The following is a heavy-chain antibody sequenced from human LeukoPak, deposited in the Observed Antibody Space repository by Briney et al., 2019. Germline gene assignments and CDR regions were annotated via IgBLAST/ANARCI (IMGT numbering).Heavy chain of an antibody. V-gene: IGHV4-34*01. Sequence: SETLSLTCAVYGGSFSGYYWSWIRQPPGKGLEWIGEINHSGSTNYNPSLKSRVTISVDTSKNQFSLKLSSVTAADTAVYYCARVNCGGDCYRGPFDYWGQGTLVTVSS. CDR3: ARVNCGGDCYRGPFDY. CDR2: INHSGST. D-gene: IGHD2-21*02. CDR1: GGSFSGYY. J-gene: IGHJ4*02.